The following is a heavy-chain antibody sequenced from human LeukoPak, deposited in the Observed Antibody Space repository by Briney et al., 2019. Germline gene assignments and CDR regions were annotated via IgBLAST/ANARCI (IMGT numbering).Heavy chain of an antibody. V-gene: IGHV3-74*01. J-gene: IGHJ6*02. D-gene: IGHD4-11*01. Sequence: GGSLRLSCAASGFTFSSYWMHWVRHAPGKGLVWVSRINSDGSSTSYADSVKGRFTISRDNAKNTLYLQMNSLRAEDTAVYYCAGLPYYYYYYGMDVWGQGTTVTVSS. CDR1: GFTFSSYW. CDR3: AGLPYYYYYYGMDV. CDR2: INSDGSST.